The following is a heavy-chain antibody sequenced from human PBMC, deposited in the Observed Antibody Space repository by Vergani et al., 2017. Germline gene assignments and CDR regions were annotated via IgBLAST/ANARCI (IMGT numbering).Heavy chain of an antibody. D-gene: IGHD3-22*01. Sequence: QLQLQESGPGLVKPSETLSLICTVSGGSISSSSYYWGWIRQPPGKGLEWIGSIYYSGSTYYNPSLKSRVTISVDTSKNQFSLKLSSVTAADTAVYYCATAYYYDSSGYYYGYWGQGTLVTVSS. CDR3: ATAYYYDSSGYYYGY. CDR2: IYYSGST. J-gene: IGHJ4*02. V-gene: IGHV4-39*01. CDR1: GGSISSSSYY.